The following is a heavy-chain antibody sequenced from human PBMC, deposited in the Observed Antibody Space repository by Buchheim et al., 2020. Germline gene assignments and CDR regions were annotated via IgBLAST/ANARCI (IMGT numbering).Heavy chain of an antibody. CDR1: GFTFSSYS. D-gene: IGHD3-22*01. J-gene: IGHJ6*02. V-gene: IGHV3-21*01. CDR2: ISSSSSYI. Sequence: EVQLVESGGGLVKPGGSLRLSCAASGFTFSSYSMNWVRQAPGKGLEWVSSISSSSSYIYYADSVKGRFTISRDNAKNSLYLQMNSLRAEDTAVYYCARDDGIVVRLYYYGMDVWGQGTT. CDR3: ARDDGIVVRLYYYGMDV.